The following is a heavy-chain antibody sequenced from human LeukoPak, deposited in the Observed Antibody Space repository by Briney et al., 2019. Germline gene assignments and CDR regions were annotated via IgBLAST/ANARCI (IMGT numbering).Heavy chain of an antibody. CDR3: AKATYSSSWNLYFDY. J-gene: IGHJ4*02. CDR1: GFTFSRYA. CDR2: ISGSGYST. D-gene: IGHD6-13*01. Sequence: GGSLRLSCAASGFTFSRYAMSWVRQAPGKGLEWVSTISGSGYSTYYADSVKGRFTISRDNSKNTLFLQMNSLRAEDTAVYYCAKATYSSSWNLYFDYWGQGTLVTVSS. V-gene: IGHV3-23*01.